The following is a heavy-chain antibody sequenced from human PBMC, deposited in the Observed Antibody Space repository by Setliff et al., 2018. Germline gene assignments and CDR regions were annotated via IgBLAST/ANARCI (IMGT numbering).Heavy chain of an antibody. D-gene: IGHD3-22*01. CDR1: GGPISSGDYY. J-gene: IGHJ4*02. V-gene: IGHV4-30-4*08. Sequence: SETLSLTCTVSGGPISSGDYYWSWIRQPPGKGLEWIGYIYSSGSTYYNPSLKSRVSISVDTSKNQFSLKLSSVTAADTAVYYCARESRYYYDNLGTLDYWGQGTLVTVSS. CDR3: ARESRYYYDNLGTLDY. CDR2: IYSSGST.